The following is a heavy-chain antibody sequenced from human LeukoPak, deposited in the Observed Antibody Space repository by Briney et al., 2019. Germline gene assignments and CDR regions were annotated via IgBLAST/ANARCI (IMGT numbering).Heavy chain of an antibody. J-gene: IGHJ4*02. Sequence: GESLKISCKGSGYSFTSYWIGWVRQMPGKGLEWMGIIYPGDSDTRYSPSFQGQVTISADKSITTAYLQWSSLKASDTAMYYCARSPPSSYCTSTSCYPRHFDYWGQGTLVTVSA. D-gene: IGHD2-2*01. CDR1: GYSFTSYW. V-gene: IGHV5-51*01. CDR3: ARSPPSSYCTSTSCYPRHFDY. CDR2: IYPGDSDT.